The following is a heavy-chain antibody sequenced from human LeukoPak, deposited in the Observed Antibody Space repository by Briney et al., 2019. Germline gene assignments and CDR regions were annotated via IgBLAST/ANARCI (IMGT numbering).Heavy chain of an antibody. Sequence: PETLSLTCTVSGGSISDYYWIWIRRPAGKGLEWIGRIYSSGTTNYNPSLKSRVTMSVDTSKNQFSLKLSSVTAADTAVYYCARDRYSSGWYSWFDPWGQGTLVTVSS. D-gene: IGHD6-19*01. CDR2: IYSSGTT. CDR3: ARDRYSSGWYSWFDP. V-gene: IGHV4-4*07. J-gene: IGHJ5*02. CDR1: GGSISDYY.